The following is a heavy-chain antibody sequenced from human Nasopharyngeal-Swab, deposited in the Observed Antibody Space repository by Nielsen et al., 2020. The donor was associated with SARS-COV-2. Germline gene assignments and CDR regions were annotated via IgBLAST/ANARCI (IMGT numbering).Heavy chain of an antibody. CDR1: GGSISTTNSN. D-gene: IGHD1-7*01. J-gene: IGHJ4*02. Sequence: SETLSLTCTVSGGSISTTNSNWAWIRQSPGKGLEWIAEINHSGATNYTPSLKSRVTISVDTSKNQLSLKVTSVTAADTAVYFCARRTSANYRPGFESWGQGSLVTVSS. CDR3: ARRTSANYRPGFES. V-gene: IGHV4-39*07. CDR2: INHSGAT.